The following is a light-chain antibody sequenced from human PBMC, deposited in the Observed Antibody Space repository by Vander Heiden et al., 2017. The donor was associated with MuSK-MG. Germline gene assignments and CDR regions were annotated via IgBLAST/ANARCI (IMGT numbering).Light chain of an antibody. CDR3: QQYDG. V-gene: IGKV1-33*01. Sequence: DIQMTQSPSSLSAPVGDRVTITWQASQDITNYLNWYQQKPGKAPKLLSYDASNLEPGVPSRLSVSGSATDFTFAISSLQPEDIATYYCQQYDGLGGGTKVEIK. CDR1: QDITNY. J-gene: IGKJ4*01. CDR2: DAS.